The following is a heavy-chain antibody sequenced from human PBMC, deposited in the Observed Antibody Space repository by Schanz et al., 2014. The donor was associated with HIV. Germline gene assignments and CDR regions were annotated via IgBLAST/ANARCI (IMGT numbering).Heavy chain of an antibody. J-gene: IGHJ6*02. V-gene: IGHV3-30*18. CDR1: GFTFSSYG. Sequence: QVQLVESGGGVVQPGRSLRLSCAASGFTFSSYGMHWVRQAPGKGLEWVAVISYDGSNKYYADSVKGRFTISRDNSKNTLYLQMNSLRVEDTAVYYCAKDMVPGDITGAYYYYGVDVWGQGTTVTVSS. CDR3: AKDMVPGDITGAYYYYGVDV. CDR2: ISYDGSNK. D-gene: IGHD2-2*01.